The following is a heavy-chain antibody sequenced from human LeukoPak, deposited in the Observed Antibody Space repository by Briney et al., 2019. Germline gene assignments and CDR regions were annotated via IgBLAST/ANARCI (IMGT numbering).Heavy chain of an antibody. CDR2: ISSSSSYI. V-gene: IGHV3-21*01. CDR3: ARDAPSGSYYRAADY. Sequence: GGALRLSCAASGFTFSSYSMNWGRQAPGKGLEWVSSISSSSSYIYYADSVKGRFTISRDNAKNSLYLQMNSLRAEDTAVYYCARDAPSGSYYRAADYWGQGTLVTVSS. CDR1: GFTFSSYS. J-gene: IGHJ4*02. D-gene: IGHD1-26*01.